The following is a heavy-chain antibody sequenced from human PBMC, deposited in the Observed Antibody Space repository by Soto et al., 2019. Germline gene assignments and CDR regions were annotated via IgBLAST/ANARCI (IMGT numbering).Heavy chain of an antibody. J-gene: IGHJ5*02. CDR3: ARGRGFWSIAARRGGWFDP. D-gene: IGHD6-6*01. CDR1: GGSVTSYH. CDR2: TAYTGNT. Sequence: SETLSLTCVVSGGSVTSYHWSWIRQFPGKGLEWIAYTAYTGNTNYNPSLKSRVTISVDTSKNQFSLKLSSVTAADTAVYYCARGRGFWSIAARRGGWFDPWGQGTLVTVSS. V-gene: IGHV4-59*02.